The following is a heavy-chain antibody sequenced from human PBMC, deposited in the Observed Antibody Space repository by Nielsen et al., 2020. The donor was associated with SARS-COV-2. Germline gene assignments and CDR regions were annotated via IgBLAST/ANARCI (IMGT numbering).Heavy chain of an antibody. CDR1: GFTFDDYA. V-gene: IGHV3-9*01. J-gene: IGHJ4*02. CDR3: AREDTVVLDY. D-gene: IGHD4-23*01. CDR2: ISWNGGSI. Sequence: GGSLRLSCAASGFTFDDYAMHWVRQAPGKGLEWVSGISWNGGSIGYAASVKGRFTISRDNSKNTLYLQMNSMRAEDTTVYYCAREDTVVLDYWGQGTLVTVSS.